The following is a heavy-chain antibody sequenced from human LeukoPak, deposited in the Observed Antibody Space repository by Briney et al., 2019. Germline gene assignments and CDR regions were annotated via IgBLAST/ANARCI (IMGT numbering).Heavy chain of an antibody. CDR2: ISYDGSNK. CDR3: ARSSTSHAFDI. Sequence: PGRSLRLSCAASGFTFSSYAMHWVRQAPGKGLEWVAVISYDGSNKCYADSVKGRFTISRDNSKNTLYLQMSSLRAEDTAVYYCARSSTSHAFDIWGQGTMVTVSS. D-gene: IGHD3-10*01. CDR1: GFTFSSYA. J-gene: IGHJ3*02. V-gene: IGHV3-30*04.